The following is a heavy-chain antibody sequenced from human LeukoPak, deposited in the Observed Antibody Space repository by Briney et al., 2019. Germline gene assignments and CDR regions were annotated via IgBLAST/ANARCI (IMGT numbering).Heavy chain of an antibody. Sequence: PSETLSLTCGVSGESFNGYYWTWIRQSPGKGREWIGEINDIGHTNYNSALKSRVTILLDTSKKQFSLRLSSVTAADTAVYYCARGEGNDYVWGSFYYYLDVWGKGTTVTVSS. V-gene: IGHV4-34*01. CDR2: INDIGHT. CDR1: GESFNGYY. D-gene: IGHD3-16*01. CDR3: ARGEGNDYVWGSFYYYLDV. J-gene: IGHJ6*03.